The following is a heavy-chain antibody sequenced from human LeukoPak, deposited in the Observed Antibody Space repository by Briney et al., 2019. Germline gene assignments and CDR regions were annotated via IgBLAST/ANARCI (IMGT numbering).Heavy chain of an antibody. CDR2: IYYSGST. Sequence: SETLSLTCTVSGGSISSGGYSWSWIRQHPGKGLEWIGYIYYSGSTYYNPSLKSRVTISVDTSKNQFSLKLSSVTAADTAVYYCARASNWFDPWGQGTLVTVSS. V-gene: IGHV4-31*03. J-gene: IGHJ5*02. CDR3: ARASNWFDP. CDR1: GGSISSGGYS.